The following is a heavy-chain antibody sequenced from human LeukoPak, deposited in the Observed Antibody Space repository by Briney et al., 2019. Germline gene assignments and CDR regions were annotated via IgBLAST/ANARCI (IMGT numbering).Heavy chain of an antibody. CDR3: ARIGYGSSSFDF. CDR1: GFTFSSHA. V-gene: IGHV3-23*01. Sequence: QTGGSLRLSCAASGFTFSSHAMSWVRQAPGKGLEWVSAIRDSGAGTYYADSVKGRFAISRDNSKNTLYLQMNSLRAEDTAVYYCARIGYGSSSFDFWGQGTLVTVSS. J-gene: IGHJ4*02. CDR2: IRDSGAGT. D-gene: IGHD6-6*01.